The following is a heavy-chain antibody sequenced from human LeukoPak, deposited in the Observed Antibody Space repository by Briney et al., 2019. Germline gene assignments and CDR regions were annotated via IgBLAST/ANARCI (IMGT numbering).Heavy chain of an antibody. Sequence: SVKVSCKASGGTFSSYAISWVRQAPGQGLEWMGRIIPILGIANYAQKFQGRVTITADKSTSTAYMELSSLRSEDTAVYYCASLRFGELSADYWSQGTLVTVSS. J-gene: IGHJ4*02. CDR1: GGTFSSYA. V-gene: IGHV1-69*04. D-gene: IGHD3-10*01. CDR3: ASLRFGELSADY. CDR2: IIPILGIA.